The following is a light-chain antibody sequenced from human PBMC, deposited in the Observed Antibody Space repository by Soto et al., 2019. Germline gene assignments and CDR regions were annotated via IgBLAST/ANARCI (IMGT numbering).Light chain of an antibody. Sequence: QSVLTQPASVSGPPGESITISCTGTSSDVGAYNYVSWYQQHPGKAPKLMIYDVNIRPSGVSNRFSGSKSGNTASLTISGLQAEDEADYYCTSWTTSTTMKFGGGTKVTVL. CDR3: TSWTTSTTMK. CDR1: SSDVGAYNY. CDR2: DVN. J-gene: IGLJ2*01. V-gene: IGLV2-14*01.